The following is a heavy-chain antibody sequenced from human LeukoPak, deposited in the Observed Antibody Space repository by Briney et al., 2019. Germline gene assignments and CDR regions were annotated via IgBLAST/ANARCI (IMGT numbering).Heavy chain of an antibody. CDR3: ARYKAERGQIFGGYYYYMDV. D-gene: IGHD3-10*01. J-gene: IGHJ6*03. Sequence: ASVKVSCKASGYTFTSYDINWVRQATRQGLEWMGWMNPNSGNTGYAQKFQGRVTMTRNTSISTAYMELSSLRSEDTAVYYCARYKAERGQIFGGYYYYMDVWGKGTTVTVSS. CDR1: GYTFTSYD. CDR2: MNPNSGNT. V-gene: IGHV1-8*02.